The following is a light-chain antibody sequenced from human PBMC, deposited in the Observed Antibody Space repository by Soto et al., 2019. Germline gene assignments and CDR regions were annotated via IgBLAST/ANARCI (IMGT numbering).Light chain of an antibody. CDR2: GTS. J-gene: IGKJ4*01. V-gene: IGKV3-20*01. Sequence: EIVLTQSPGTLSLSPGETATLSCRASQTIGRNYLAWYQQKPGQAPRLLIFGTSTRATGIPDRFSGSWSGTDFTLSISRLEPEDFAVYYCQQYASSPLLTFGGGTKVEIK. CDR3: QQYASSPLLT. CDR1: QTIGRNY.